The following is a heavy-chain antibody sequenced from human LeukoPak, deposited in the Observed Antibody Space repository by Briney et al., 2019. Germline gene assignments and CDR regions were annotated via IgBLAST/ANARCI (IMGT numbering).Heavy chain of an antibody. CDR2: IYHSGTT. J-gene: IGHJ4*02. Sequence: SETLSFICTVSGASLSSHYWYWIRQSPGKGLEWIGYIYHSGTTKYNPSLKSRVTISADTSKSQFSLTVSSVTAADTAVYYCAAEYEYGDHDYWGQGTLVTVSS. D-gene: IGHD4-17*01. CDR3: AAEYEYGDHDY. V-gene: IGHV4-59*11. CDR1: GASLSSHY.